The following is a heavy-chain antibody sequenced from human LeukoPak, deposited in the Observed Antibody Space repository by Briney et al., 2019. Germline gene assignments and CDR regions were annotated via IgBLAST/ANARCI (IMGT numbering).Heavy chain of an antibody. CDR2: ISSSGSTI. Sequence: GGSLRLSCAASGFTFSSYEMNWVRQAPGEGLEWVSYISSSGSTIYYADSVKGRFTISRDNAKNSLYLQMNSLRAEDTAVYYCARDRSSSWYTNWFDPWGQGTLVTVSS. D-gene: IGHD6-13*01. J-gene: IGHJ5*02. CDR1: GFTFSSYE. V-gene: IGHV3-48*03. CDR3: ARDRSSSWYTNWFDP.